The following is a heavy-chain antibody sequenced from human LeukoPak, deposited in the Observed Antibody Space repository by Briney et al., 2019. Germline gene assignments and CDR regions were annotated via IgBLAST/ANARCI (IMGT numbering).Heavy chain of an antibody. V-gene: IGHV4-34*01. CDR3: ASGGIAAAGTSEYFQH. J-gene: IGHJ1*01. CDR1: GGSISSYY. CDR2: INHSGST. D-gene: IGHD6-13*01. Sequence: SSETLSLTCTVSGGSISSYYWSWIRQPPGKGLEWIGEINHSGSTNYNPSLKSRVTISVDTSKNQFSLKLSSVTAADTAVYYCASGGIAAAGTSEYFQHWGQGTLVTVSS.